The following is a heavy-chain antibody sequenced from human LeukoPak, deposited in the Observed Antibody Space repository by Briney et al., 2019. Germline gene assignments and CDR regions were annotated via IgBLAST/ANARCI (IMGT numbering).Heavy chain of an antibody. CDR3: ARGEVVPAAMDHGGDY. CDR1: GYTFTGYY. Sequence: APVKVSCKASGYTFTGYYMHWVRQAPGHRLEWMGWINPNSGGTNYAQKFQGGVTMTRDTSISRAYMELSRLRSDDTAVYYCARGEVVPAAMDHGGDYWGQGTLVTVSS. CDR2: INPNSGGT. V-gene: IGHV1-2*02. J-gene: IGHJ4*02. D-gene: IGHD2-2*01.